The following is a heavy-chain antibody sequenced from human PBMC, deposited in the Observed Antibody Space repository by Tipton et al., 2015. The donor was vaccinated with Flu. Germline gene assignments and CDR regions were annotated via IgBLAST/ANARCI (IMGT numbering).Heavy chain of an antibody. Sequence: QLVQSGGGLIRPGGSLRLSCAVSGFTVRTSYMSWVRQPPGKGLEWVSIVYDDGRTYYADSVEGRFAISRDNSKNILYLQMNSLRADDTAVYFCARDEGGTYPDWGQGTLVTVSS. D-gene: IGHD1-14*01. CDR2: VYDDGRT. V-gene: IGHV3-53*01. CDR3: ARDEGGTYPD. J-gene: IGHJ4*02. CDR1: GFTVRTSY.